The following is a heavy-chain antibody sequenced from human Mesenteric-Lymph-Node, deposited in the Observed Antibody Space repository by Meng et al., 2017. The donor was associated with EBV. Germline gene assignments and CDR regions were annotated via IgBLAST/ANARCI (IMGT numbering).Heavy chain of an antibody. V-gene: IGHV3-74*01. J-gene: IGHJ5*02. D-gene: IGHD3-10*01. CDR1: GFTLSNYW. CDR3: ARGVGSTDDWFDP. Sequence: VPLVEVRGGLVQPGGSLRLSCAASGFTLSNYWMHWVRQAPGKGLVWVSHIKSDGSVTNYANSVKGRFTISRDNAKNTLYLQMNSLRVDDTAVYYCARGVGSTDDWFDPWGQGTLVTVSS. CDR2: IKSDGSVT.